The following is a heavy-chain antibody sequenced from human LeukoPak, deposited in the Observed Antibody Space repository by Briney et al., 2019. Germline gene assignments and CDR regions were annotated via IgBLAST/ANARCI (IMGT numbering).Heavy chain of an antibody. CDR2: ISSSSSYI. CDR1: GFTFSSYS. Sequence: PGGSLRLSCAASGFTFSSYSMNWVRQAPGKGLEGVSSISSSSSYIYYADSVKGRFTISRDNAKNSLYLQMNSLRAEDTAVYYCARELLWFGELSGWFDPWGQGTLVTVSS. J-gene: IGHJ5*02. D-gene: IGHD3-10*01. CDR3: ARELLWFGELSGWFDP. V-gene: IGHV3-21*01.